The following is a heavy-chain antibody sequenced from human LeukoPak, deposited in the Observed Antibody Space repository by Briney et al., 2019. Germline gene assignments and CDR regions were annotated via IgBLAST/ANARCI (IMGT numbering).Heavy chain of an antibody. CDR3: ARHVPSSFYYESRGNWFDP. D-gene: IGHD3-22*01. Sequence: SETLSLTCTVSGAPISSRIYYWGWVRQPPGKGLEWVGSIYYSGSTYYNPSLQSRVTMSVDTSNNQVSLKVTSVTAADTAVYYCARHVPSSFYYESRGNWFDPWGQGTLVTVSS. J-gene: IGHJ5*02. V-gene: IGHV4-39*01. CDR2: IYYSGST. CDR1: GAPISSRIYY.